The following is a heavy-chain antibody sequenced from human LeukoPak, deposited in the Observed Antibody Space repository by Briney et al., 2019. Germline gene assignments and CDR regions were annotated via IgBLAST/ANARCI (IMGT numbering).Heavy chain of an antibody. CDR3: AKGIVGAIPVDY. CDR1: GFTFSNYA. D-gene: IGHD1-26*01. Sequence: RASLRLSCAASGFTFSNYAMSWVRQAPGEGLEWVSSISGSGGSTYYADSVKGRITISRGNSKNTLYLQMNSRRAEDTAVYYCAKGIVGAIPVDYWGQGTLVTVSS. CDR2: ISGSGGST. J-gene: IGHJ4*02. V-gene: IGHV3-23*01.